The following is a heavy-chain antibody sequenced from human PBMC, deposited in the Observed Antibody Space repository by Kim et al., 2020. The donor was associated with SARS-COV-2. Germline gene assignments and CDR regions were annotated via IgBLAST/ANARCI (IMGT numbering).Heavy chain of an antibody. CDR1: GFTFGDYA. CDR2: IRNKAYGGTT. V-gene: IGHV3-49*04. D-gene: IGHD3-9*01. J-gene: IGHJ6*02. CDR3: TREIRYFDWLFRSDYYYYGMDV. Sequence: GGSLRLSCTASGFTFGDYAMSWVRQAPGKGLEWVGFIRNKAYGGTTEYAASVKGRFTISRDDSKSIAYLQMNSLKTEDTAVYYCTREIRYFDWLFRSDYYYYGMDVWGQGTTVTVSS.